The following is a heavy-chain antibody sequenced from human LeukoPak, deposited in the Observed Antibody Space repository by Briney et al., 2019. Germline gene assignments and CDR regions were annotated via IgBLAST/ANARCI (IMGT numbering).Heavy chain of an antibody. V-gene: IGHV3-30-3*01. J-gene: IGHJ5*02. Sequence: GGSLRLSCAASGFTFSSYAMHWVRQAPGKGLEWVAVISYDGSNKYYADSVKGRFTISRDNSKNTLYLQMNSLRAEDTAVYYCARGHGWNYARATLDPWGQGTLVTVSS. D-gene: IGHD1-7*01. CDR3: ARGHGWNYARATLDP. CDR2: ISYDGSNK. CDR1: GFTFSSYA.